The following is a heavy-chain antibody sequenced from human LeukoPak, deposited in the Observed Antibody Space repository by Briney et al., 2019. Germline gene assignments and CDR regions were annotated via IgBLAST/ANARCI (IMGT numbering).Heavy chain of an antibody. V-gene: IGHV3-30*02. CDR3: AKESDYGEGYFDY. J-gene: IGHJ4*02. CDR1: GFTFSSSI. CDR2: IRYDGSNK. D-gene: IGHD4-17*01. Sequence: PGGSLRLSCAASGFTFSSSILHWARQAPGKGLQWVAFIRYDGSNKYYADSAKGRFTISRDNSKNTLNLQMNSLRAEDTAVYYCAKESDYGEGYFDYWGQGTLVTVSS.